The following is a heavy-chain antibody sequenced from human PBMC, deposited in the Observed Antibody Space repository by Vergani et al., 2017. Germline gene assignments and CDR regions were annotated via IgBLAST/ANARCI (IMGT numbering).Heavy chain of an antibody. J-gene: IGHJ1*01. CDR3: ATRGCGTPGCQVGCFRE. CDR1: GFTSSYYG. Sequence: QVHLVESGGGVVQPGRSLRLSCVVSGFTSSYYGMHWVRQAPGKGLEWVAVISYDGTQKYYADSVKGRFTISRDNSKSTLYLQMNSLRTEDTAVYYCATRGCGTPGCQVGCFREWGQGTVVTVSS. V-gene: IGHV3-30*03. D-gene: IGHD1-1*01. CDR2: ISYDGTQK.